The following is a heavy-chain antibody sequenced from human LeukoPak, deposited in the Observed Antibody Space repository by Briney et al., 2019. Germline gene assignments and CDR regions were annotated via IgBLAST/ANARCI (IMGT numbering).Heavy chain of an antibody. CDR1: GGSVRRGNYY. D-gene: IGHD6-6*01. J-gene: IGHJ6*03. V-gene: IGHV4-61*02. CDR2: IYTSGTT. CDR3: TRWSGSVTARNYYYYMDV. Sequence: SETLSLTCTVSGGSVRRGNYYWTWIRQPAGSGLEWIGRIYTSGTTDYNPSLRTRVTISVDASRNQFSLNLSSVTAADTAVYYCTRWSGSVTARNYYYYMDVWGEGTTVTASS.